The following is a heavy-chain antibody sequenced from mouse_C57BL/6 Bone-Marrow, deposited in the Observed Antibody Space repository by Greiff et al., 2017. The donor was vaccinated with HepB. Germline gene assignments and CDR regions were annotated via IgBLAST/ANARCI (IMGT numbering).Heavy chain of an antibody. CDR3: ASPVGYFDV. CDR1: GYTFPSSG. J-gene: IGHJ1*03. CDR2: INPSSGYT. V-gene: IGHV1-7*01. Sequence: QVQLQQSGAELAKPGASVKLSCKASGYTFPSSGSHWVNQRPGQGLEWIGYINPSSGYTKYNQKFKDKATLTADKSSSTAYMQLSSLTYEDSAVYYCASPVGYFDVWGTGTTVTVSS.